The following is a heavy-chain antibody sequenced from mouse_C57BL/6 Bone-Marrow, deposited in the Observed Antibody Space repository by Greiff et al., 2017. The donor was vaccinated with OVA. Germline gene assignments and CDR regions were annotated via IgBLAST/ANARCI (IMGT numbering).Heavy chain of an antibody. V-gene: IGHV8-8*01. J-gene: IGHJ2*01. CDR1: GFSLSTFGMG. CDR3: ARMGYYGSSPDY. D-gene: IGHD1-1*01. CDR2: IWWDDDM. Sequence: QVTLKVSGPGILQPSQTLSLTCSFSGFSLSTFGMGVGWIRQPSGKGLEWLAHIWWDDDMYYNPALKSRLTISKVTSKNHVFLKDANVDTADTATYYCARMGYYGSSPDYWGQGTTLTVSS.